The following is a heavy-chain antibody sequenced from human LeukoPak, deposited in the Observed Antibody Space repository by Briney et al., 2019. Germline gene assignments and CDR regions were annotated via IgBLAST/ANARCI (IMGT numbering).Heavy chain of an antibody. Sequence: SVKVSCKASGGTFSNYAINWVRQAPGQGLEWVGGIIPMFGTANYAQKFQGRVTITADESTSTAYMELSSLRSEDTAVYYCARPSLYYYEMGRGFDYWGQGTLVTVSS. CDR3: ARPSLYYYEMGRGFDY. CDR2: IIPMFGTA. V-gene: IGHV1-69*13. CDR1: GGTFSNYA. J-gene: IGHJ4*02. D-gene: IGHD3-22*01.